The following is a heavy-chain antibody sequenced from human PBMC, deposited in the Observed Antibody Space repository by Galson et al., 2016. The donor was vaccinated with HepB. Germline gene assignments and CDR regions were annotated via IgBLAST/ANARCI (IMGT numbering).Heavy chain of an antibody. Sequence: SLRLSCAASGFTFSGYSMNWVRQAPGKGLEWVSYISSSSSTIYYADSVKGRFTISRDNAKNSLYLQMNSLKTEDTAVYYCITDSEGIWGQGTLVTVSS. CDR3: ITDSEGI. CDR2: ISSSSSTI. V-gene: IGHV3-48*01. CDR1: GFTFSGYS. D-gene: IGHD3-10*01. J-gene: IGHJ4*02.